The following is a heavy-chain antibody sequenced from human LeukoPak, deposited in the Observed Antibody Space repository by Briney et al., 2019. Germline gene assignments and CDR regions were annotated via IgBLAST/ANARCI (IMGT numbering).Heavy chain of an antibody. CDR1: GGSISSYY. Sequence: PSETLPLTCTVSGGSISSYYWSWIRQPPGKGLEWIGYIYYSGSTNYNPSLKSRVTISVDTSKNQFSLKLSSVTAADTAMYYCAANGWYCLDHWGQGALVTVSS. CDR2: IYYSGST. CDR3: AANGWYCLDH. D-gene: IGHD6-19*01. V-gene: IGHV4-59*12. J-gene: IGHJ1*01.